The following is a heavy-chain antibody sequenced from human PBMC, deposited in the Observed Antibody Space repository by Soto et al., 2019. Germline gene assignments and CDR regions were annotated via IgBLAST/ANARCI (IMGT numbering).Heavy chain of an antibody. CDR3: AKDFYGDYPDYFGS. CDR2: IRGSVGST. J-gene: IGHJ4*02. V-gene: IGHV3-23*01. Sequence: EVQLLESGGGLVQPGGSLRLSCAASEFTFCSSAMGWVRQAPGKGLEWVSGIRGSVGSTYYADSVEGRFTISRDNSKNTLYLQMNSLRAEDTAVYYCAKDFYGDYPDYFGSWGQGTRVTVSS. CDR1: EFTFCSSA. D-gene: IGHD4-17*01.